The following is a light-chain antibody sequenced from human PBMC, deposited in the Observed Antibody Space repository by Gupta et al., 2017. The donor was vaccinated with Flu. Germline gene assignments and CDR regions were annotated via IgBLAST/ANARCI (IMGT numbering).Light chain of an antibody. Sequence: EIVMTQSPATLSMSPGEKVTLSCRASQTVNRNLVWYQHKFGQAPRLLIYAASIRATGVPPRLPGSGYGTEFILSISIMQSEDVAVYYCHRYPEGPRTLGPGTKLELQ. V-gene: IGKV3D-15*03. CDR1: QTVNRN. CDR2: AAS. CDR3: HRYPEGPRT. J-gene: IGKJ1*01.